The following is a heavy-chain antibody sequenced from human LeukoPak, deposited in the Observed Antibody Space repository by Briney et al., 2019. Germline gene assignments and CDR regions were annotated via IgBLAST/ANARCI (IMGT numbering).Heavy chain of an antibody. CDR1: GGSISGYY. CDR2: ISNSGST. V-gene: IGHV4-59*01. Sequence: SETLSLTCTVSGGSISGYYWTWMRQSPVKGLEWIGDISNSGSTSYNPSLKSRVTISIDTSKNQFSLKLSSVTAADTAVYYCGRDALVGYFSYYYMDVWGKGTTVTVSS. J-gene: IGHJ6*03. CDR3: GRDALVGYFSYYYMDV. D-gene: IGHD2-15*01.